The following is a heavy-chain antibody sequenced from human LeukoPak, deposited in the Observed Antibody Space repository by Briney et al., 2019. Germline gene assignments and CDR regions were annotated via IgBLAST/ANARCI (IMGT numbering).Heavy chain of an antibody. D-gene: IGHD2-8*02. CDR2: IRDASTI. V-gene: IGHV3-48*02. CDR1: GFTFSVYS. Sequence: GGSLRLSCAASGFTFSVYSMSWVRQAPGKGLEWVAYIRDASTIYYAESVKGRFTISRDNAKNSLYLQMNSLRDDDTAVYYCARLVGRNTLVDYWGQGTLVIVSS. CDR3: ARLVGRNTLVDY. J-gene: IGHJ4*02.